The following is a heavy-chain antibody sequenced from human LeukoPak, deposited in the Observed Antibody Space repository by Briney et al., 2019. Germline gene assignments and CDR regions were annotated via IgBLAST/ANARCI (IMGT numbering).Heavy chain of an antibody. D-gene: IGHD3-3*01. J-gene: IGHJ5*02. CDR3: ARDGPHYDFWSGQGWFDP. CDR2: ISAYNGNT. CDR1: GYTFTIYG. Sequence: ASVKVSCKASGYTFTIYGISWVRQAPGQGLEWMGWISAYNGNTNYAQKLQGRVTMTTDTSTSTAYMELRSLRSDDTAVYYCARDGPHYDFWSGQGWFDPWGQGTLVTVSS. V-gene: IGHV1-18*01.